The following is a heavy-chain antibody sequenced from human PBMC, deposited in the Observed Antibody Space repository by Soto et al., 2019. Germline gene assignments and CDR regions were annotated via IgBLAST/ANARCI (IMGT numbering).Heavy chain of an antibody. V-gene: IGHV3-13*01. Sequence: GGSLRLSCPASGFTFSSYDMHWVRQATGKGLEWVSAIGTAGDTYYPGSVKGRFTISRENAKNSLYLQMNSLRAGDTAVYYCARGNRYYGMDVWGQGTTVTVSS. CDR1: GFTFSSYD. D-gene: IGHD4-4*01. J-gene: IGHJ6*02. CDR2: IGTAGDT. CDR3: ARGNRYYGMDV.